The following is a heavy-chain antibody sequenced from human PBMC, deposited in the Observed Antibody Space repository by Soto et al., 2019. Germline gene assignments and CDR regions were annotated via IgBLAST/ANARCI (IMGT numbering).Heavy chain of an antibody. D-gene: IGHD3-16*01. J-gene: IGHJ5*02. CDR2: IYQTGST. CDR3: ARVWGALAPIAGWFGP. V-gene: IGHV4-4*02. CDR1: NGSITSGNW. Sequence: QVQLQESGPGLVKPSGTLSLTCAVSNGSITSGNWWSWVRQPPGKGLEWIGGIYQTGSTNYNPSLRSRVIISVDKSKNNFSLSLSSVTAAATAVYFCARVWGALAPIAGWFGPWGRGILVTVSS.